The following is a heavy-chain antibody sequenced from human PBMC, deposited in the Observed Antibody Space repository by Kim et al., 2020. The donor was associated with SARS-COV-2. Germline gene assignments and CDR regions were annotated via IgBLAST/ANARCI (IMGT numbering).Heavy chain of an antibody. V-gene: IGHV3-23*03. J-gene: IGHJ4*02. D-gene: IGHD3-22*01. CDR3: ANLPIDSSGYTPVDY. CDR2: IYSGGSST. CDR1: GFTFSSYA. Sequence: GGSLRLSCAASGFTFSSYAMSWVRQAPGKGLEWVSVIYSGGSSTYYADSVKGRFTISRDNSKNTLYLQMNSLRAEDTAVYYCANLPIDSSGYTPVDYWGQGTLVTVSS.